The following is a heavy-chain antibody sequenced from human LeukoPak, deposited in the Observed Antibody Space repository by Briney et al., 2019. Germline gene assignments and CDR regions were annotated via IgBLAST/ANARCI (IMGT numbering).Heavy chain of an antibody. Sequence: TGGSLRLSCAASGFTFSSYEMNWVRQAPGKGLEWVSYISRSGSTIYYADSVKGRFTTSRENAKNSLYLQMNSLRAEDTAVYYCARGRYYYDSSGYYYFDYWGQGSLVTVSS. CDR2: ISRSGSTI. V-gene: IGHV3-48*03. CDR1: GFTFSSYE. CDR3: ARGRYYYDSSGYYYFDY. J-gene: IGHJ4*02. D-gene: IGHD3-22*01.